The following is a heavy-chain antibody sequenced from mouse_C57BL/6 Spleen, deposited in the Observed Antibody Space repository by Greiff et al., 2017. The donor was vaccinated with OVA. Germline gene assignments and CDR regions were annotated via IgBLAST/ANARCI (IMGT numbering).Heavy chain of an antibody. D-gene: IGHD2-10*02. V-gene: IGHV1-80*01. CDR2: IYPGAGDN. Sequence: VQLQQSGAELVKPGASVKISCKASGYAFSRYWMNWVKPRPGKGLEWIGQIYPGAGDNNYNGKFKGKATLTADKSSSTAYMQLSSLTSEDSAVYFCARRYGNYFDYWGQGTTLTVSS. CDR1: GYAFSRYW. J-gene: IGHJ2*01. CDR3: ARRYGNYFDY.